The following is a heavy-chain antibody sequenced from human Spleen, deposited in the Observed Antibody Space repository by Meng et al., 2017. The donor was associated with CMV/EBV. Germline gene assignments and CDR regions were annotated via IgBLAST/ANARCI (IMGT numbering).Heavy chain of an antibody. CDR1: GGSLSGYY. Sequence: SETLSLTCAVYGGSLSGYYWSWVRQPPGKGLEWIGEINHSGSTMFNPSLKSRVSISIDTSKMQFSLRLTSVTAADTAVYYCAREVVPTTKRVQFYYGMDVWGQGTTVTVSS. J-gene: IGHJ6*02. CDR3: AREVVPTTKRVQFYYGMDV. D-gene: IGHD2-2*01. CDR2: INHSGST. V-gene: IGHV4-34*01.